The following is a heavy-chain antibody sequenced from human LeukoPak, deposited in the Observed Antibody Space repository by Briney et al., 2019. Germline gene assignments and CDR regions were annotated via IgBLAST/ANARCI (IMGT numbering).Heavy chain of an antibody. Sequence: SETLSLTCTVSSGSITNYYWSWIRQPPGKGLEWIGSIYYSGSTYYNPSLKSRVTISVDTSKNQFSLKLSSVTAADTAVYYCARVGYCSGGSCYFDYWGQGTLVTVSS. V-gene: IGHV4-59*05. CDR1: SGSITNYY. CDR2: IYYSGST. D-gene: IGHD2-15*01. CDR3: ARVGYCSGGSCYFDY. J-gene: IGHJ4*02.